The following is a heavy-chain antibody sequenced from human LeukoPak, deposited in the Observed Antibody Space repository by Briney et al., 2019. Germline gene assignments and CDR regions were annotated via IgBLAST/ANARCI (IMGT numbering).Heavy chain of an antibody. CDR2: IIPIFGTA. V-gene: IGHV1-69*06. Sequence: SVKVSCKACGGTFSSYAISWVRQAPGQGLEWMGRIIPIFGTANYAQKFQGRVKSTADKSTSTAYMELSSLRSEDTAVYYCASSTPYDSSGPAYWGQGTLVTVSS. CDR3: ASSTPYDSSGPAY. J-gene: IGHJ4*02. D-gene: IGHD3-22*01. CDR1: GGTFSSYA.